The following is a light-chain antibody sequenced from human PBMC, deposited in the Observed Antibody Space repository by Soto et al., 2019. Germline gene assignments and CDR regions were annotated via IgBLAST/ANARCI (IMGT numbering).Light chain of an antibody. CDR1: QGISNY. CDR2: AAS. J-gene: IGKJ1*01. Sequence: DIQMTQSPSSLSASVGDRVTITCRASQGISNYLAWFQQKKGKXXKXXIYAASSLQSGVPSKFSVILYGTAGNLNLRSLQTEDGSTVDGQQYNGYSRTFGQGTKVEIK. V-gene: IGKV1-16*02. CDR3: QQYNGYSRT.